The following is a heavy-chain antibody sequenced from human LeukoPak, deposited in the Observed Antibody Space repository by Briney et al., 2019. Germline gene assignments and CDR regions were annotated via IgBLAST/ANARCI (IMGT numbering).Heavy chain of an antibody. D-gene: IGHD3-22*01. CDR1: GGSISSYY. CDR2: IYYSGST. Sequence: SEILSLTCTVSGGSISSYYWSWIRQPPGKGLEWIGYIYYSGSTNYNPSLKSRVTISVDTSKNQFSLKLSSVTAADTAVYYCARGTAYYYDSSGYFDYWGQGTLVTVSS. V-gene: IGHV4-59*01. CDR3: ARGTAYYYDSSGYFDY. J-gene: IGHJ4*02.